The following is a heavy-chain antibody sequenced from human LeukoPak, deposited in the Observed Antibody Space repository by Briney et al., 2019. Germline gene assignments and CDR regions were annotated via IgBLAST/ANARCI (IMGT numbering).Heavy chain of an antibody. V-gene: IGHV6-1*01. D-gene: IGHD3-10*01. J-gene: IGHJ6*03. CDR2: TYYRSKWYK. CDR1: GDSVSSNTAA. CDR3: AREFVSSGSYRYYYYYMDV. Sequence: SQTLSLTCAISGDSVSSNTAAWNWIRQSPSRGLEWLGRTYYRSKWYKDYAVSVKSRITINPDTSKNQFSLQLNSVTPEDTAVYYCAREFVSSGSYRYYYYYMDVWGKGTTVTVSS.